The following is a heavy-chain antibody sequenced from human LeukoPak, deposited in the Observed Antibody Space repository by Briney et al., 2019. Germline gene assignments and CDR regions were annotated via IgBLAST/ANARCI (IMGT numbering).Heavy chain of an antibody. CDR3: ASNPGPRSWFDP. J-gene: IGHJ5*02. Sequence: PSETLSLTCTVSGGSISSYCWSWIRQPTGKGLEWIGYIYYSGSTNYNPSLKSRVTISVDTSKNQFSLKLSSVTAADTAVYYCASNPGPRSWFDPWGQGTLVTVSS. V-gene: IGHV4-59*01. CDR1: GGSISSYC. CDR2: IYYSGST.